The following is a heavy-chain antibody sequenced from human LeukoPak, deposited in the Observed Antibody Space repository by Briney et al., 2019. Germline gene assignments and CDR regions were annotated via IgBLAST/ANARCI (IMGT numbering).Heavy chain of an antibody. CDR1: GGSISSYY. V-gene: IGHV4-59*01. CDR2: IYYSGST. CDR3: ARVQRPLDGADY. Sequence: TETLSLTCTVSGGSISSYYWSWIRQPPGKGLEWIGYIYYSGSTYYNPSLKSRVTISVDTSKNLFSLKLSSVTAADTAVYYCARVQRPLDGADYWGQGTLVTVSS. D-gene: IGHD1-1*01. J-gene: IGHJ4*02.